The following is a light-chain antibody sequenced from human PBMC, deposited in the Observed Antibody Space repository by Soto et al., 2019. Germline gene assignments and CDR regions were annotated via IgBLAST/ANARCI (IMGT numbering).Light chain of an antibody. Sequence: DIKMTQSPSSLSASVGDRVTITCQASQDINNYLNWYQQKPGQAPKLLIYDASGLEVGVPSRFSGSGSGTHFTLPISGLQPEDIATYYCQQFGDLTFIFGQGTRLEI. CDR3: QQFGDLTFI. J-gene: IGKJ5*01. V-gene: IGKV1-33*01. CDR2: DAS. CDR1: QDINNY.